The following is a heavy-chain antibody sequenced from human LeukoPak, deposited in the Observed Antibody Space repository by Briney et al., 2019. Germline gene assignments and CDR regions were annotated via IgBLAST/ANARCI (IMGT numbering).Heavy chain of an antibody. CDR1: GFTFSSYG. Sequence: GGSLRLSCAASGFTFSSYGMHWVRQAPGKGLEWVAVISYDGSKKYYADSVKGRFTISRDNSKNTLYLQMNSLRAEDTAVYYCAKDERWDTAMVTARRYYYYGMDVWGQGTTVTVSS. CDR3: AKDERWDTAMVTARRYYYYGMDV. V-gene: IGHV3-30*18. CDR2: ISYDGSKK. D-gene: IGHD5-18*01. J-gene: IGHJ6*02.